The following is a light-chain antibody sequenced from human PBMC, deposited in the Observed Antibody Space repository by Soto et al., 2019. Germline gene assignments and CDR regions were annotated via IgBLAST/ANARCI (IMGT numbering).Light chain of an antibody. CDR1: QSVSSSF. J-gene: IGKJ1*01. V-gene: IGKV3-20*01. CDR2: GAS. CDR3: QQYGSSPWT. Sequence: EIVLTQSPGTLSLAPGERATLSCMASQSVSSSFLAWYQQKPGQAPRLLIYGASSRATGIPDGFSGSGSGTDFTLTISGLEPEDFAVYYCQQYGSSPWTFGQGTKVEIK.